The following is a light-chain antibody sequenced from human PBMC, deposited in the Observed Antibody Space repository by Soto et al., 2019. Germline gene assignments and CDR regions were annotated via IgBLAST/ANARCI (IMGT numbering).Light chain of an antibody. CDR1: QSISTY. V-gene: IGKV1-39*01. CDR2: AAS. J-gene: IGKJ2*02. CDR3: QQSYSTPRT. Sequence: DIQMTQSPSSLSASVGDRVTITCRASQSISTYLNWYQQNVGKAPKLLIYAASSLQRGVPSRFSGSGSGTDFPLTISSLQPEDFATYYCQQSYSTPRTLGQGTKLEIK.